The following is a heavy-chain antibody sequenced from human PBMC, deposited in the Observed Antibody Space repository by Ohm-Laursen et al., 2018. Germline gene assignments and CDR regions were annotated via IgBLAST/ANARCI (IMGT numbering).Heavy chain of an antibody. CDR2: ISDYNGNT. J-gene: IGHJ4*02. CDR3: ARVMKGYCSGGTCYYFDY. V-gene: IGHV1-18*01. Sequence: ASVKVSCKASGYTFNSYGISWVRQAPGQGLEWMGWISDYNGNTNYAQKLQGRVTMTTDTSTSTAYMELRSLRSDDTAVYYCARVMKGYCSGGTCYYFDYWGQGTLVTVSS. CDR1: GYTFNSYG. D-gene: IGHD2-15*01.